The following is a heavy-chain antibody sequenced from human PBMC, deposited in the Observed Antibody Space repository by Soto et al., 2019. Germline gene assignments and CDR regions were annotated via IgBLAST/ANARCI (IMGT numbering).Heavy chain of an antibody. D-gene: IGHD3-22*01. CDR3: VKEANPFMHTIVVLIFDY. Sequence: RLSCGVSGFTFDNLRMNWVSQTPGKGMEWVSASSRDGRSTFYADSVKGRFTISRDNSKNTLYLRMNSLRSDDTAVYYCVKEANPFMHTIVVLIFDYWGQGTQVTVSS. J-gene: IGHJ4*02. CDR1: GFTFDNLR. V-gene: IGHV3-64D*08. CDR2: SSRDGRST.